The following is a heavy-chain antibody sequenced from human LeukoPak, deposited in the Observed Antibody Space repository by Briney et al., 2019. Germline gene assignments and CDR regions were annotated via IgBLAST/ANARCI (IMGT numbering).Heavy chain of an antibody. J-gene: IGHJ5*02. Sequence: SGTLSPTCTVSGGSISSSSYYWGWIRQPPGKGLEWIGSIYYSGSTYYNPSLKSRVTISVDTSKNQFSLNLTSVTAADTAVYYCAKINSDWSGNWFDPWGQGTLVTVSS. CDR1: GGSISSSSYY. V-gene: IGHV4-39*01. D-gene: IGHD6-19*01. CDR3: AKINSDWSGNWFDP. CDR2: IYYSGST.